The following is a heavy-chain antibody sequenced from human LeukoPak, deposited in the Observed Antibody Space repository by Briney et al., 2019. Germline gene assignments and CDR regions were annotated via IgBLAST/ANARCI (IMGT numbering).Heavy chain of an antibody. Sequence: PSETLSLTCTVSGDSISRTNFYWGWLRQPPGKGLEWIGSIYYSGTTNYNPSLKSRVTISVDTSRKQFSLKLRSVTAADTAVYYCARLPRYDFWSWGQGTLVTVSS. J-gene: IGHJ4*02. D-gene: IGHD3-3*01. CDR2: IYYSGTT. CDR3: ARLPRYDFWS. V-gene: IGHV4-39*01. CDR1: GDSISRTNFY.